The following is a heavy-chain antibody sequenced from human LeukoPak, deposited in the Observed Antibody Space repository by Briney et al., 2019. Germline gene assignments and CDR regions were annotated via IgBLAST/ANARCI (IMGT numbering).Heavy chain of an antibody. CDR1: GFTFSTYA. Sequence: PGGSLRLSCAASGFTFSTYAMSWVRQAPGKGLEWVSYITNNGSTIYYADSVKGRFTISRDNAKNSLSLQMNSLRAEDTAVYYCARASGCSSTSCALSDYWGQGTLVTVSS. CDR2: ITNNGSTI. CDR3: ARASGCSSTSCALSDY. V-gene: IGHV3-48*03. D-gene: IGHD2-2*01. J-gene: IGHJ4*02.